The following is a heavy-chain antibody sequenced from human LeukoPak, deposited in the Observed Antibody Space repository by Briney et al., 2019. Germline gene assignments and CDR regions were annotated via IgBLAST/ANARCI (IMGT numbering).Heavy chain of an antibody. CDR3: ARNFPGVGCSGGSCYDY. Sequence: SETLSLTCTVSGGSISSSGYYWGWIRQPPGKGLEWIGIIYYSGTTYYNPSLKSRVTISIDTSKTQFSLKLTSVTAADTAVYFCARNFPGVGCSGGSCYDYWGQGTLVTVSS. J-gene: IGHJ4*02. CDR2: IYYSGTT. D-gene: IGHD2-15*01. V-gene: IGHV4-39*07. CDR1: GGSISSSGYY.